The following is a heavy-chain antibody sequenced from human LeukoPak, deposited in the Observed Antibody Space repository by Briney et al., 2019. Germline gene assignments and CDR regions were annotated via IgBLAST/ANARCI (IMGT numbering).Heavy chain of an antibody. CDR3: ARDRSSGWYINWFDP. D-gene: IGHD6-19*01. CDR1: GGTFSSYT. Sequence: ASVKVSCKASGGTFSSYTISWVRQAPGQGLEWMGRIIPILGIANYAQKFQGRVTITADKSTSTAYMELSSLRFEDTAVYYCARDRSSGWYINWFDPWGQGTLVTVSS. J-gene: IGHJ5*02. CDR2: IIPILGIA. V-gene: IGHV1-69*04.